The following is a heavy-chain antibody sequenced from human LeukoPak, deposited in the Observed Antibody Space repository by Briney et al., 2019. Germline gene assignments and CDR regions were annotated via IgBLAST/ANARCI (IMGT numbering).Heavy chain of an antibody. J-gene: IGHJ3*02. V-gene: IGHV4-4*09. CDR3: ARHGKGVTYFYAFDI. CDR2: IYASGGT. CDR1: GGSIDDYW. Sequence: SETLSLTCTVSGGSIDDYWWSWIRQPPGKGLEWIAYIYASGGTNSNPSLESRVTISADTSKNQFSLALSSVTAADTAVYYCARHGKGVTYFYAFDIWGQGTTVTVSP. D-gene: IGHD2/OR15-2a*01.